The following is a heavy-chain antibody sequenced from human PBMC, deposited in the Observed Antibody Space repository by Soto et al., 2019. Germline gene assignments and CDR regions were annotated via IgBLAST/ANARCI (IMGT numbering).Heavy chain of an antibody. CDR3: AREGNPAIAVAVFLDAFDI. Sequence: VGSLRLSCAASGFTFSSYEMNWVRKAPGKGLEWVLYISSSGSPIYYADSVKGRFTISRDNAKNSLYLQMNSLRAEDTAVYYCAREGNPAIAVAVFLDAFDIWGLGTMVTVSS. CDR1: GFTFSSYE. D-gene: IGHD6-19*01. J-gene: IGHJ3*02. CDR2: ISSSGSPI. V-gene: IGHV3-48*03.